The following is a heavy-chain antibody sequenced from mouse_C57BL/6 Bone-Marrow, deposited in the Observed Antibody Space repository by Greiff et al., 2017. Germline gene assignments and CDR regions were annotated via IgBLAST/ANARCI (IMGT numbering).Heavy chain of an antibody. CDR3: ASPGTGVVATPFAY. CDR1: GYTFTDYY. CDR2: INPNNGGT. J-gene: IGHJ3*01. D-gene: IGHD1-1*01. Sequence: EVQLQQSGPELVKPGASVKISCKASGYTFTDYYMNWVKQSHGKSLEWIGDINPNNGGTSYNQKFKGKATLTVDKSSSTAYMELRSLTSEDSAVYYCASPGTGVVATPFAYWGQGTLVTVSA. V-gene: IGHV1-26*01.